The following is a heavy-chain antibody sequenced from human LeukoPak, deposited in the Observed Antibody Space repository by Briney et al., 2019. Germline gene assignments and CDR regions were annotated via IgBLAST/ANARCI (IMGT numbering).Heavy chain of an antibody. CDR3: AKDSERGIAVAGSPWDY. J-gene: IGHJ4*02. V-gene: IGHV3-74*01. D-gene: IGHD6-19*01. Sequence: GGSLRLSCAASGFTFRNQWMHWVRQAPGGGLVWVSRIRSDGTYTSYADSVKGRFTISRDNSKNTLYLQMNSLRAEDTAVYYCAKDSERGIAVAGSPWDYWGQGTLVTVSS. CDR2: IRSDGTYT. CDR1: GFTFRNQW.